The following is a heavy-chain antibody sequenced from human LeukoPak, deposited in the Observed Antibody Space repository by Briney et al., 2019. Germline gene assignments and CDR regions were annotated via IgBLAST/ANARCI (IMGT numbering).Heavy chain of an antibody. CDR3: ARGEANRGYFDY. V-gene: IGHV4-59*12. CDR2: IYYSGST. Sequence: SETLSLTCTVSGGSISSYYWSWIRQPPGKGLEWIGYIYYSGSTNYNPSLKSRVTISVDTSQNQFSLKLSSVTAADTAVYYCARGEANRGYFDYWGQGTLVTVSS. CDR1: GGSISSYY. J-gene: IGHJ4*02. D-gene: IGHD7-27*01.